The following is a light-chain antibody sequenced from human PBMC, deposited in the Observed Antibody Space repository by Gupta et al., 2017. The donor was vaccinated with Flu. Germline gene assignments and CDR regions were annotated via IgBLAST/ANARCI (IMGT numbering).Light chain of an antibody. CDR3: PHACCAGAWV. Sequence: QTVVTQEPSLTVSPGGTVTLTCASSTGAVTSEAHANWFQQKVGQAPRALIYSTNMKHSWTPARFSASLLGGTAALTLSGVQAEDEAEYYCPHACCAGAWVCGGGTKLTGL. V-gene: IGLV7-43*01. CDR2: STN. CDR1: TGAVTSEAH. J-gene: IGLJ3*02.